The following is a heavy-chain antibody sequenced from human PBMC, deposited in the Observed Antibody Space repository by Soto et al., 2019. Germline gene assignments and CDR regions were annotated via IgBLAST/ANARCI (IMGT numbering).Heavy chain of an antibody. CDR3: AKDQLYIRGVIHNWFDP. CDR1: GGTFSSYA. D-gene: IGHD3-10*02. V-gene: IGHV1-18*01. J-gene: IGHJ5*02. CDR2: IGAHNGDT. Sequence: GASVKVSCKASGGTFSSYAITWVRQAPGQGLEWMGWIGAHNGDTNYVQKFQGRVTMTTETSTTTSYMELRNLTSDDTAVYYCAKDQLYIRGVIHNWFDPWGQGTLVTVSS.